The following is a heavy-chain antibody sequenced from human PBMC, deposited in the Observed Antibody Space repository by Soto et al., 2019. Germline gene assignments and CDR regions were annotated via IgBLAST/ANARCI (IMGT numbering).Heavy chain of an antibody. D-gene: IGHD3-16*01. CDR1: GGCISSGGYS. J-gene: IGHJ4*02. Sequence: TLSLTCTVSGGCISSGGYSWSWIRQYPGKGLEWIGNIHYSGNTYYNPSLKSRVAISVDKSKNQFSLKLSSVTAAETAVYYCARDMTAYWGQGTLVTVSS. V-gene: IGHV4-31*02. CDR3: ARDMTAY. CDR2: IHYSGNT.